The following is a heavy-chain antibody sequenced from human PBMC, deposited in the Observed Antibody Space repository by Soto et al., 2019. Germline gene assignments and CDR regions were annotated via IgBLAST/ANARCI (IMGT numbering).Heavy chain of an antibody. CDR3: VRIQGAARNNDLAFDY. CDR1: EYSFASYW. CDR2: IDPSDSYT. V-gene: IGHV5-10-1*01. D-gene: IGHD6-13*01. J-gene: IGHJ4*03. Sequence: QRVSHKGSEYSFASYWISGVRKMPGKGLEWMGRIDPSDSYTNYSPSFQGHVTISADKSISTAYLQWSSLKASDTAMYFCVRIQGAARNNDLAFDYWGQGTLVTVSS.